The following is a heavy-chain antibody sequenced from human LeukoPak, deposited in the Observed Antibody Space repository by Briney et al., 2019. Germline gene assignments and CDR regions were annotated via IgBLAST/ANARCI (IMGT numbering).Heavy chain of an antibody. D-gene: IGHD3-16*01. V-gene: IGHV3-74*01. CDR3: SKGKLEAALNPLPLWGLGL. J-gene: IGHJ6*02. Sequence: GGSLRLSCAASGFTFSSYWMDWVRQAPGKGLVWVSRISSDGNNANYADSVRGRFTISRDDAKNMVYLQMSSLRAEDTAVYYCSKGKLEAALNPLPLWGLGLWGQGTTVTVSS. CDR1: GFTFSSYW. CDR2: ISSDGNNA.